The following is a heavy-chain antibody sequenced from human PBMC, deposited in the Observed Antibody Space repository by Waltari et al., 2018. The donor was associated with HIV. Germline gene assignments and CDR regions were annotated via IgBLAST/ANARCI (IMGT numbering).Heavy chain of an antibody. CDR3: ARGAYSSGWTFDY. CDR2: ISYEGSNK. J-gene: IGHJ4*02. CDR1: GFTFRRFT. V-gene: IGHV3-30*04. Sequence: QVQLVESGGGVVQPGRSLRLSWAASGFTFRRFTMHWVRQAPGKGLGWVALISYEGSNKYYADSVKGRFTISRDDSKNTLYLQMNSRRAEDTAVYYCARGAYSSGWTFDYWGQGTLVTVSS. D-gene: IGHD6-19*01.